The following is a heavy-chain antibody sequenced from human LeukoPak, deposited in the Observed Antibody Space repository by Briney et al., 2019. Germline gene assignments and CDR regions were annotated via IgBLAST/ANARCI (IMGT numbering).Heavy chain of an antibody. CDR3: ARTGTNEIRHDGGFDP. V-gene: IGHV3-30*02. CDR1: GFTFSNYG. D-gene: IGHD1-7*01. Sequence: PGGSLRLSCAASGFTFSNYGMHWVRQAPGTGLEWVAFIPYDGSNKYYADSVKGRFTISRDNSKNTLYLQMNSLRAEDTAVYYCARTGTNEIRHDGGFDPWGQGTLVTVSS. J-gene: IGHJ5*02. CDR2: IPYDGSNK.